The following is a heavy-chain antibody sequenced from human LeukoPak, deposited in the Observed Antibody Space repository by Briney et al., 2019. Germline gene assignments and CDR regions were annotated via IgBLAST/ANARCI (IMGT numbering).Heavy chain of an antibody. CDR3: ARGGAGQQLVPIDY. CDR1: GFTFSNFA. J-gene: IGHJ4*02. V-gene: IGHV3-13*01. D-gene: IGHD6-13*01. Sequence: GGSLRLSCAASGFTFSNFAMSWVRQAPGKGLEWVSAIGTAGDTYYPGSVKGRFTISRENAKNSLYLQMNSLRAGDTAVYYCARGGAGQQLVPIDYWGQGTLVTVSS. CDR2: IGTAGDT.